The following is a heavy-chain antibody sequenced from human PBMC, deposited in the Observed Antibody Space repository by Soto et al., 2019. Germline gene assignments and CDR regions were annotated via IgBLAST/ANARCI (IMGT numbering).Heavy chain of an antibody. CDR2: INHSGNT. D-gene: IGHD6-13*01. J-gene: IGHJ4*02. CDR1: GDSFSDYY. V-gene: IGHV4-34*01. CDR3: ARRHSSSFFHQ. Sequence: PSETLSLTCGVYGDSFSDYYWAWVRQPPGKGLERIGEINHSGNTYFAPSLKSRLSMSVDTSRNHVALHLTSVTAADTAVYYCARRHSSSFFHQWGQGTLVTVS.